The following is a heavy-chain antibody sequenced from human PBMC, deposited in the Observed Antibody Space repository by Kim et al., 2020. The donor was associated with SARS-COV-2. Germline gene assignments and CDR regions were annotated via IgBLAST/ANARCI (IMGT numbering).Heavy chain of an antibody. Sequence: GGSLRLSCAASGFTFSDHYMDWVRQAPGKGLEWVGRTRNKANSYTTEYAASVKGRFTISRDDSKNSLYLQMNSLKTEDTAVYYCARGNYDILTGQYYFDYWGQGTLVTVSS. CDR3: ARGNYDILTGQYYFDY. CDR1: GFTFSDHY. V-gene: IGHV3-72*01. CDR2: TRNKANSYTT. D-gene: IGHD3-9*01. J-gene: IGHJ4*02.